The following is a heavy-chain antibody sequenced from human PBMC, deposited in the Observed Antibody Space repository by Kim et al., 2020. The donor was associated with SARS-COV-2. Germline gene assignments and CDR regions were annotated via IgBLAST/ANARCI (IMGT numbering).Heavy chain of an antibody. J-gene: IGHJ6*03. CDR3: ARGGRDNWNYWGPYYYYYMDV. CDR2: INHSGST. D-gene: IGHD1-7*01. CDR1: GGSFSGYY. Sequence: SETLSLTCAVYGGSFSGYYWSWIRQPPGKGLEWIGEINHSGSTNYNPSLKSRVTISVDTSKNQFSLKLSSVTAADTAVYYCARGGRDNWNYWGPYYYYYMDVWGKGTTVTVSS. V-gene: IGHV4-34*01.